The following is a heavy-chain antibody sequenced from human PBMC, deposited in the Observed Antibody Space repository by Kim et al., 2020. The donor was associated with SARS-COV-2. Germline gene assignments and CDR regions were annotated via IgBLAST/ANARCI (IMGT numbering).Heavy chain of an antibody. CDR3: ARGKSSPDY. V-gene: IGHV3-30*04. J-gene: IGHJ4*02. CDR2: ISYDGSNK. CDR1: GFTFSSYA. Sequence: GGSLRLSCAASGFTFSSYAMHWVRQAPGKGLEWVAVISYDGSNKYYADSVKGRFTISRDNSKNTLYLQMNSLRAEDTAVYYCARGKSSPDYWGQGTLVTVSS. D-gene: IGHD1-26*01.